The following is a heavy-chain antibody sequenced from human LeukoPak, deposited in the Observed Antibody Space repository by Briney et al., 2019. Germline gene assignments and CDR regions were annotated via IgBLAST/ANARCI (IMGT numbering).Heavy chain of an antibody. J-gene: IGHJ4*02. V-gene: IGHV3-30*04. CDR3: ARDHATYYYDSSGYYDY. Sequence: GGSLRLSCTASGFPFSTYAMHWVRQAPGKGLEWVALISYDGNTQYYADSVTGRFTLSRDNSKNTLYLQMNSLRAEDTAVYYCARDHATYYYDSSGYYDYWGQGTLVTVSS. CDR1: GFPFSTYA. CDR2: ISYDGNTQ. D-gene: IGHD3-22*01.